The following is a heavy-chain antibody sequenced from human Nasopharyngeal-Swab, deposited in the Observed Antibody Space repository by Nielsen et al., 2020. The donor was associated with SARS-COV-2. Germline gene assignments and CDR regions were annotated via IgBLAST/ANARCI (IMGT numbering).Heavy chain of an antibody. D-gene: IGHD2-15*01. J-gene: IGHJ3*02. Sequence: VRQMPGKGLEWMGIIYPGDSDTRYSPSFQGQVTISADKSISTAYLQWSSLKASDTAIYYCARQSCSGGSCYFNDAFDIWGQGTMVTVSS. CDR3: ARQSCSGGSCYFNDAFDI. CDR2: IYPGDSDT. V-gene: IGHV5-51*01.